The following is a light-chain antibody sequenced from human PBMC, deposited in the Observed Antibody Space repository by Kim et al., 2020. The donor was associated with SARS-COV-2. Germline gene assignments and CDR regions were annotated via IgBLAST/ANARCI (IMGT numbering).Light chain of an antibody. Sequence: PGKTARITYGGNNIGSKSVHGYQQKPGQAPVLVIYYDSDRPSGIPERFSGSNSGNTATLTISRVEAGDEADYYCQVWDSSSDHHYVFGTGTKVTVL. J-gene: IGLJ1*01. CDR2: YDS. V-gene: IGLV3-21*04. CDR1: NIGSKS. CDR3: QVWDSSSDHHYV.